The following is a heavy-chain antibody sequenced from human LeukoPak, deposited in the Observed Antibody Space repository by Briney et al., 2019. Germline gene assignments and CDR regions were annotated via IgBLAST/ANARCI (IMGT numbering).Heavy chain of an antibody. V-gene: IGHV4-39*07. Sequence: SETLSLTCTVSGGSISSSSYYWGWIRQPPGKGLEWIGSIYYSGSTYYNPSLKSRVTISVDTSKNQFSLKLSSVTAADAAVYYCARDGGYYYYGSGSTLFDIWGQGTMVTVSS. CDR3: ARDGGYYYYGSGSTLFDI. CDR1: GGSISSSSYY. J-gene: IGHJ3*02. CDR2: IYYSGST. D-gene: IGHD3-10*01.